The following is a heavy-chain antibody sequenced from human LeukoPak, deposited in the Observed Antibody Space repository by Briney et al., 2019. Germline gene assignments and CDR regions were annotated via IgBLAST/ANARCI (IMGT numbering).Heavy chain of an antibody. CDR2: IYYSGST. D-gene: IGHD2-15*01. J-gene: IGHJ3*02. CDR1: GGSISSSSYY. Sequence: SETLSLTCTVSGGSISSSSYYWGWIRQPPGKGLEWIGSIYYSGSTYYNPSLKSRVTISVDTSKNQFSLKLSSVTAADTAVYYCARAGYCSGGSCYYIYHAFDIWGQGTMVTVSS. CDR3: ARAGYCSGGSCYYIYHAFDI. V-gene: IGHV4-39*07.